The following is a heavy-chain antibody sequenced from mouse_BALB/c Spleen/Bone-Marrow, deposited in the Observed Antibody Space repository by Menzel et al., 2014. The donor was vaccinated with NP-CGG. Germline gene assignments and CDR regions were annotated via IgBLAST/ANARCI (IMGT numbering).Heavy chain of an antibody. J-gene: IGHJ1*01. D-gene: IGHD1-1*01. CDR2: INPSNGGT. V-gene: IGHV1S81*02. CDR3: ARGTYGCWCFDV. Sequence: VKLQESGAELVKPGASVKLSCKASGYSFTRYYMYWVKQRPGQGLEWIGEINPSNGGTNFNEKFKSKATLTVDKSSSAAYMRFSSVTSEGSAVYFCARGTYGCWCFDVWGAGAPVSVSS. CDR1: GYSFTRYY.